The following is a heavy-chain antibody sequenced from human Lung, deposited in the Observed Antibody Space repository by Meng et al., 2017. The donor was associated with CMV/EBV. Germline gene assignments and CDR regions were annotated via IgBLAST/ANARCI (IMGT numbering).Heavy chain of an antibody. V-gene: IGHV4-4*02. CDR2: INHSGST. D-gene: IGHD6-19*01. J-gene: IGHJ4*02. CDR3: ARVGQWLHIDY. Sequence: QVRWGAWGTGPGKLVETPSLVWAVSGGYISSDNGWRWFRQPPGKGLEWIGDINHSGSTNYNPSLTSRVTISVDKSKNQFSLTLSSVPAAATAVYYCARVGQWLHIDYWGQGTLVTVSS. CDR1: GGYISSDNG.